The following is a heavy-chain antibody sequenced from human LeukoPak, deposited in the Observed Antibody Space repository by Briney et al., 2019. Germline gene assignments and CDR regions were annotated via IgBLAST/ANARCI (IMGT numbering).Heavy chain of an antibody. Sequence: SETLSLTCTVSGGSISSSSYYWGWIRQPPGKGLEWIGSIYYSGSTYYNPSLKSRVTISVDTSKNQFSLKLSSVTAADTAVYYCARDTRYTSRWCGIGGGTFDVWGHGTLVTVSS. V-gene: IGHV4-39*02. CDR1: GGSISSSSYY. CDR3: ARDTRYTSRWCGIGGGTFDV. J-gene: IGHJ3*01. D-gene: IGHD6-13*01. CDR2: IYYSGST.